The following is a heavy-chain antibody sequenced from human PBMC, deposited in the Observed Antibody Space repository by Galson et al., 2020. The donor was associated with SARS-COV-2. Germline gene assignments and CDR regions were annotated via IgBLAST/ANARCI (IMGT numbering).Heavy chain of an antibody. CDR2: IYYDGST. D-gene: IGHD3-16*01. J-gene: IGHJ4*02. V-gene: IGHV4-4*02. CDR3: VRNWYYSLDY. Sequence: SETLSLTCTVSGVSIGGSNWWSWVRQSPGKGLEWIGEIYYDGSTNYNPSLKSRVTMSVYNSKNQFSLSMTSVTAADTAIYYCVRNWYYSLDYWGQGTLVTVSS. CDR1: GVSIGGSNW.